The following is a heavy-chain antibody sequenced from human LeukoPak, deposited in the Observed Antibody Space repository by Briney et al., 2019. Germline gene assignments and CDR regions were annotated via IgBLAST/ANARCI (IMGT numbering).Heavy chain of an antibody. CDR1: GYSISSGYY. CDR2: IYHSGST. V-gene: IGHV4-38-2*02. Sequence: SETLSLTCAVSGYSISSGYYWGWIRPPPGKGLEWIGSIYHSGSTYYNPSPKSRVTISVDTSKNQFSLKLSSVTAADTAVYYCAREGGSAVAGYLFDYWGQGTLVTVSS. CDR3: AREGGSAVAGYLFDY. J-gene: IGHJ4*02. D-gene: IGHD6-19*01.